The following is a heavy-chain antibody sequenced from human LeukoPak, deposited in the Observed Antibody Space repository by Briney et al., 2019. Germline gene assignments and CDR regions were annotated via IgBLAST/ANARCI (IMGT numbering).Heavy chain of an antibody. CDR3: ARDSNTVDAFDI. V-gene: IGHV4-59*01. Sequence: KPSETLSLTCTVSGGSISSYYWSWIRQPPGKGLEWIGYIYYSGSTNYNPSLKSRVTISVDTSKNQFSLKLSSVTAADTAVYYCARDSNTVDAFDIWGQGTMVTVSS. CDR2: IYYSGST. D-gene: IGHD4-17*01. J-gene: IGHJ3*02. CDR1: GGSISSYY.